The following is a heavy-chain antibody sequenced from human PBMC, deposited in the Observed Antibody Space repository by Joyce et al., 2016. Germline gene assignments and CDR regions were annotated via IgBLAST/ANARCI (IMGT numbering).Heavy chain of an antibody. D-gene: IGHD6-25*01. CDR1: GLTLINYG. CDR2: ITYDGIYK. Sequence: VASGGGVVQPGRSLRLPCAASGLTLINYGVHGVRQAPGKGLEWVAVITYDGIYKYYADSVKGRFTISRDNSKNTVFLEMNSLRTEDTAVYYCAKILTATYSSGWFLDYWGQGTLVTVSS. J-gene: IGHJ4*02. CDR3: AKILTATYSSGWFLDY. V-gene: IGHV3-30*18.